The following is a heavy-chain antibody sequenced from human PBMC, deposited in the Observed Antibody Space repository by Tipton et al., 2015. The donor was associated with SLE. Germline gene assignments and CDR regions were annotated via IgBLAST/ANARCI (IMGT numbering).Heavy chain of an antibody. CDR3: ARARYCSTTSCQRESFQH. V-gene: IGHV4-59*01. CDR1: GGSISSYY. D-gene: IGHD2-2*01. CDR2: IYYTGST. J-gene: IGHJ1*01. Sequence: GLVKPSETLSLICTVSGGSISSYYWSWIRQSPEKGLEWIGYIYYTGSTNYNPSLKSRVTISLDTSKKQFSLKLNSVTAADTAVYYCARARYCSTTSCQRESFQHWGQGTLVTVSS.